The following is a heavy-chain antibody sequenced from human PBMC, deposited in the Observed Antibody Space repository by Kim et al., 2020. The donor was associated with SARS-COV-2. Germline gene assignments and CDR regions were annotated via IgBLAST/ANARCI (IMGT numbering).Heavy chain of an antibody. CDR1: GGSISSYY. V-gene: IGHV4-59*01. CDR3: ARGGVSGTIFGVVIPSYYMDV. D-gene: IGHD3-3*01. CDR2: IYYSGST. Sequence: SETLSLTCTVSGGSISSYYWSWIRQPPGKGLEWIGYIYYSGSTNYNPSLKSRVTISVDTSKNQFSLKLSSVTAADTAVYYCARGGVSGTIFGVVIPSYYMDVWGKGTTVTVSS. J-gene: IGHJ6*03.